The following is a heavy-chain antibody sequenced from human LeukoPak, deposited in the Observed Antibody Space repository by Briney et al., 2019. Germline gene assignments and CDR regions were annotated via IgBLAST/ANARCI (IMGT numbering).Heavy chain of an antibody. CDR2: DYHSGIT. D-gene: IGHD6-13*01. CDR3: ARDLGSSWFEPLDY. J-gene: IGHJ4*02. CDR1: GGSISSSAW. Sequence: SETLSLTCAVSGGSISSSAWWSWVRQPPGKGLEWIGEDYHSGITNYNSFLKSRVTISVDKSKNQFSLKLTSATAADTAVYYCARDLGSSWFEPLDYWGQGILVIVSS. V-gene: IGHV4-4*02.